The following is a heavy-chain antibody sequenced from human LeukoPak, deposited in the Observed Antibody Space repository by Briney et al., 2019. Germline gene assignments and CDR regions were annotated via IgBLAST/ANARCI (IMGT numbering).Heavy chain of an antibody. D-gene: IGHD6-13*01. Sequence: SVKVSCKASGGTFSSYAISWVRQAPGQGLEWMGGIIPTFGTANYAQKFQGRVTITTDESTSTAYMELSSLRSEDTAVYYCASSAAPYSSSWSRYYYYMDVWGKGTTVTVSS. CDR1: GGTFSSYA. CDR3: ASSAAPYSSSWSRYYYYMDV. CDR2: IIPTFGTA. V-gene: IGHV1-69*05. J-gene: IGHJ6*03.